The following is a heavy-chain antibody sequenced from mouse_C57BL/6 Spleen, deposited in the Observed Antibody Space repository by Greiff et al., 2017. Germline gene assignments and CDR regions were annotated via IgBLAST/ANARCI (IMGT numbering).Heavy chain of an antibody. V-gene: IGHV1-15*01. D-gene: IGHD2-2*01. CDR3: AGRVCYGYDGWFAD. Sequence: QVQLKQSGAELVRPGASVTLSCKASGYTFTDYEMHWVKQTPVHGLEWIGAIYPETGGTAYNQKFKGKAILTADKSSSTAYMELRSLTSADSAVYYCAGRVCYGYDGWFADWGQGTLVTVSA. CDR1: GYTFTDYE. J-gene: IGHJ3*01. CDR2: IYPETGGT.